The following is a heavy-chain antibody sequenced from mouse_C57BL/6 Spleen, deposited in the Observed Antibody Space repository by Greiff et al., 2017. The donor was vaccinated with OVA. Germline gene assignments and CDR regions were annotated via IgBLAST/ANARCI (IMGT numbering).Heavy chain of an antibody. V-gene: IGHV1-69*01. CDR2: IDPSDSYT. Sequence: QVQLQQPGAELVMPGASVKLSCKASGYTFTSYWMHWVKQRPGQGLEWIGEIDPSDSYTNYNQKFKGKSTLTVDKSSSTAYMQLSSLTSEDSAVYYCAHGWVWFAYWGQGTLVTVSA. CDR3: AHGWVWFAY. CDR1: GYTFTSYW. D-gene: IGHD1-2*01. J-gene: IGHJ3*01.